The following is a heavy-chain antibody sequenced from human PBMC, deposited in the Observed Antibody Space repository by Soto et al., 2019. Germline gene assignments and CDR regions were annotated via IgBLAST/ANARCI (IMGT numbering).Heavy chain of an antibody. J-gene: IGHJ4*02. CDR2: IHYSGST. Sequence: QVQLQESGPGLVKPSETLSLTCTVSGGSISNYYWSWIRQPPGKGLEWIGYIHYSGSTKYNPSLKSRVAISADTSKNQFYLKLSSVTAADTAMYYCARGHYDFWSGYFATIDYWGQGTLVTVS. CDR3: ARGHYDFWSGYFATIDY. V-gene: IGHV4-59*08. D-gene: IGHD3-3*01. CDR1: GGSISNYY.